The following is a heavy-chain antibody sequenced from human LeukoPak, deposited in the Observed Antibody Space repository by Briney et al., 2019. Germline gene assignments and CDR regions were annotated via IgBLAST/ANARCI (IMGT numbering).Heavy chain of an antibody. CDR3: ARAGYCSSTSCFYDAFDI. V-gene: IGHV4-30-2*01. D-gene: IGHD2-2*01. Sequence: SETLSLTCTVSGASITSADNYWSWIRQPPGKGLEWIGHIYHSGSTYYNPSLKSRVTISIDRSKNQFSLKLSSVTAADTAVYYCARAGYCSSTSCFYDAFDIWGQGTMVTVSS. CDR2: IYHSGST. CDR1: GASITSADNY. J-gene: IGHJ3*02.